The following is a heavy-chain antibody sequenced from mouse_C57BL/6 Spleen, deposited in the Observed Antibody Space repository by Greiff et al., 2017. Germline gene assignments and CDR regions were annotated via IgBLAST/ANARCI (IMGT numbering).Heavy chain of an antibody. V-gene: IGHV1-69*01. CDR2: IDPSDSYT. CDR1: GYTFTSYW. Sequence: QVQLQQPGAELVMPGASVKLSCKASGYTFTSYWMRWVKQRPGQGLEWIGEIDPSDSYTNYNQKFKGKSTLTVDKSSSTAYMQLSSLTSEDSAVYYCAITAQALAYWGQGTLVTVSA. D-gene: IGHD3-2*02. J-gene: IGHJ3*01. CDR3: AITAQALAY.